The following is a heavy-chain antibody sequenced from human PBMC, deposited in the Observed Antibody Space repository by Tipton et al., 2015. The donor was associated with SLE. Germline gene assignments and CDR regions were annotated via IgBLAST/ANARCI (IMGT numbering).Heavy chain of an antibody. Sequence: SLRLSCAASGFNFRRNWMHWVRQVPGKGLVWVSRMNSDGSNIFYSDSVKGRFTISRDNAKNTVYLQMNSLRAEDTAVYYCARVQAYEGFDPWGQGTLVTVSS. CDR3: ARVQAYEGFDP. CDR2: MNSDGSNI. J-gene: IGHJ5*02. D-gene: IGHD3-16*01. V-gene: IGHV3-74*01. CDR1: GFNFRRNW.